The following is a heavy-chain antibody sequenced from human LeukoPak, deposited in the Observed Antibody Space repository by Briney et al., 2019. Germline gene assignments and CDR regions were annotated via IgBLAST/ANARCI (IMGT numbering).Heavy chain of an antibody. D-gene: IGHD3-16*01. CDR2: ISYDGSNK. CDR1: GFTFSSYA. CDR3: ARVHQGGYFDY. V-gene: IGHV3-30-3*01. J-gene: IGHJ4*02. Sequence: PGGSLRLSCAASGFTFSSYAMHWVRQAPGKGLEWVAVISYDGSNKYYADSVKGRFTISRDNSKNSLYLQMNSLRAEDTAVYYCARVHQGGYFDYWGQGTLVTVSS.